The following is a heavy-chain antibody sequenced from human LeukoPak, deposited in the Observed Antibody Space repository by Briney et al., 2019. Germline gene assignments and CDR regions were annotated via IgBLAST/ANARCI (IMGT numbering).Heavy chain of an antibody. V-gene: IGHV4-59*01. CDR3: ARVRAARLDY. Sequence: SETLSLTCTVSGGSISSYYWSWIRQPPGKGLEWIGYIYYSGSTNYNPSLKSRVAISVDTSKNQFSLKLSSVTAADTAVYYCARVRAARLDYWGQGTLVTVSS. D-gene: IGHD6-6*01. CDR2: IYYSGST. CDR1: GGSISSYY. J-gene: IGHJ4*02.